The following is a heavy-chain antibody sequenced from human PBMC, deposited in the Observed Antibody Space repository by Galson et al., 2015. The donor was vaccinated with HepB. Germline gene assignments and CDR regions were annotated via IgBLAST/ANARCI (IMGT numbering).Heavy chain of an antibody. CDR2: ISGSGGST. CDR1: GFTFSSYA. Sequence: SLRLSCAASGFTFSSYAMSWVRQAPGKGLEWVSAISGSGGSTYYADSVKGRFTISRDNSKNTLYLQMNSLRAEDTAVYYCATNSGYSSSWYSPSYYYCYYGMDVWGQGTTVTVSS. CDR3: ATNSGYSSSWYSPSYYYCYYGMDV. V-gene: IGHV3-23*01. J-gene: IGHJ6*02. D-gene: IGHD6-13*01.